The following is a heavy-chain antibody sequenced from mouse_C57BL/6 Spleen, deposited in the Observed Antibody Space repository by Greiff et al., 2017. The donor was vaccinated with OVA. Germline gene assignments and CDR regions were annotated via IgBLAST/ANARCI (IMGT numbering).Heavy chain of an antibody. D-gene: IGHD1-1*01. V-gene: IGHV1-74*01. CDR3: AIWGYGSSYGCAY. J-gene: IGHJ3*01. CDR2: IHPSDSDT. Sequence: QVQLQQPGAELVKPGASVKVSCKASGYTFTSYWMHWVKQRPGQGLEWIGRIHPSDSDTNYNQKFKGKATLTVEQSSSTAYLQLLSLTSEDSAVYYCAIWGYGSSYGCAYWGQGTLVTVSA. CDR1: GYTFTSYW.